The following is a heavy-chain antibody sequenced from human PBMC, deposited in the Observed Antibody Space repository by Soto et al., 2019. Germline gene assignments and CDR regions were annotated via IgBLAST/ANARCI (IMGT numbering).Heavy chain of an antibody. J-gene: IGHJ1*01. CDR1: GFTFSNAW. D-gene: IGHD2-15*01. CDR3: TTERWYCSGGSCSYDFAEYFQH. V-gene: IGHV3-15*01. Sequence: GGSLRLSCAASGFTFSNAWMSWVRQAPGKGLEWVGRIKSKTDGGTTDNAAPVKGSFTISREDSKNTLYLQMNSLKTEDTAVYYCTTERWYCSGGSCSYDFAEYFQHWGQGTLVTVSS. CDR2: IKSKTDGGTT.